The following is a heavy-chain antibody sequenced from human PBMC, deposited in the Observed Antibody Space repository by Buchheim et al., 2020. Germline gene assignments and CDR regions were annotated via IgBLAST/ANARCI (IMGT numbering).Heavy chain of an antibody. CDR3: ARGGSYYYDSSGYYNNWFDP. CDR2: ISSSSSYI. J-gene: IGHJ5*02. V-gene: IGHV3-21*01. Sequence: EVQLVESGGGLVKPGGSLRLSCAASGFTFSSYSMNWVRQAPGKGLEWVSSISSSSSYIYYADSVQVRFTISRDNAKNSLYLQMNNLRAEDTAVYYCARGGSYYYDSSGYYNNWFDPWGQGTL. D-gene: IGHD3-22*01. CDR1: GFTFSSYS.